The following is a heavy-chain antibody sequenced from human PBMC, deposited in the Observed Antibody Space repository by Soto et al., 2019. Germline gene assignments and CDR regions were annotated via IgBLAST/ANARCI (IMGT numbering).Heavy chain of an antibody. CDR2: IYYSGST. Sequence: SETLSLTCTVSGGSISSGDYYWSWIRQPPGKGLEWIGYIYYSGSTYYNPSLKSRVTISVDTSKNQFSLKLSSVTAADTAVYYRARQGYCSSTSCYNWFDPWGQEPWSPSPQ. J-gene: IGHJ5*02. V-gene: IGHV4-30-4*01. CDR3: ARQGYCSSTSCYNWFDP. D-gene: IGHD2-2*01. CDR1: GGSISSGDYY.